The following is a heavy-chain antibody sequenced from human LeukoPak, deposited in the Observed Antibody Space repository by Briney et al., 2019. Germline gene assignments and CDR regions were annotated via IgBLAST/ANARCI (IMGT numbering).Heavy chain of an antibody. J-gene: IGHJ4*02. CDR1: GYTFTSYA. D-gene: IGHD3-3*01. Sequence: VASVKVSCKASGYTFTSYAMNWVRQAPGQGLEWMGWINTNTGNPTYAQGFTGRFVFSLDTSVSTAYLQISSLKAEDTAVYYCARAFTIFGVVELHDYWGQGTLVTVSS. V-gene: IGHV7-4-1*02. CDR2: INTNTGNP. CDR3: ARAFTIFGVVELHDY.